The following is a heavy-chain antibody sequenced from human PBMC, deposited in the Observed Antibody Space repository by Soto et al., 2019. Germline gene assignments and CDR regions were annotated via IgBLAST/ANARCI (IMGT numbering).Heavy chain of an antibody. Sequence: TLSLTCTLSGGSISGYYWSWIRQPPGKGLEWIGYVYYSGSTKYNPSLESRVTISVDMSNNQFSLMLTSVTAADTAVYYCAKYRRTDAEGYRLDFWGQGTLVTVSS. CDR1: GGSISGYY. D-gene: IGHD5-12*01. CDR2: VYYSGST. J-gene: IGHJ4*02. V-gene: IGHV4-59*01. CDR3: AKYRRTDAEGYRLDF.